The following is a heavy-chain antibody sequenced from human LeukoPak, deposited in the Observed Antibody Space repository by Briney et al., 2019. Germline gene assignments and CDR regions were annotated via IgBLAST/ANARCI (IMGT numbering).Heavy chain of an antibody. D-gene: IGHD3-22*01. Sequence: SVKVSCKASGGTFSSYAISWVRQAPGQGLEWMGGIIPIFGTANYAQKFQGRVTITADKSTSTAYMELSSLRSDDTAVYYCARALLTYYYDSSGYYYFDYWGQGTLVTVSS. V-gene: IGHV1-69*06. CDR3: ARALLTYYYDSSGYYYFDY. CDR2: IIPIFGTA. J-gene: IGHJ4*02. CDR1: GGTFSSYA.